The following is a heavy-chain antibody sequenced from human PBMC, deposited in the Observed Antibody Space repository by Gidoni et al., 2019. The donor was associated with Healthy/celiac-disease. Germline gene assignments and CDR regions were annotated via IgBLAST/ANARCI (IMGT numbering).Heavy chain of an antibody. Sequence: EVQLLESGGGLVQPGGSLRLSCAASGFPFSSYAMSWVRQAPGKGLEWVSAISGSGGSTYYADSVKGRFTISRDNSKNTLYLQMNSLRAEDTAVYYCAKADVLLWFGELSFGMDVWGQGTTVTVSS. V-gene: IGHV3-23*01. CDR3: AKADVLLWFGELSFGMDV. CDR2: ISGSGGST. J-gene: IGHJ6*02. CDR1: GFPFSSYA. D-gene: IGHD3-10*01.